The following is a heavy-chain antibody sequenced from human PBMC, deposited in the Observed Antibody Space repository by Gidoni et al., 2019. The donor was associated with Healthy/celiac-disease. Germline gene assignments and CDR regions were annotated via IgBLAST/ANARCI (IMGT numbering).Heavy chain of an antibody. V-gene: IGHV3-13*01. CDR2: IATAGDT. CDR1: GFTCRRDD. Sequence: EVQLVESGGGLVQPGGSLRLSCGAYGFTCRRDDMHWVRQATGKGLEWVSAIATAGDTYYPGSVKGRFTISRENAKNSLYLQMNSLRAGDTAVYYCARTSIAVADYYYYGMDVWGQGTTVTVSS. D-gene: IGHD6-19*01. J-gene: IGHJ6*02. CDR3: ARTSIAVADYYYYGMDV.